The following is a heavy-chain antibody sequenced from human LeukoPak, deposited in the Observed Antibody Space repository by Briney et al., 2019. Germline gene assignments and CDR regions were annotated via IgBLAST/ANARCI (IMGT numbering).Heavy chain of an antibody. CDR2: INHSGST. CDR3: ARGPDYGGNSAYFDY. J-gene: IGHJ4*02. Sequence: SETLSLTCAVYGGSFSGDYWSWIRQPPGKGLEWIGEINHSGSTNYNPSLKSRVTISVDTSKNQFSLKLSSVTAADTAVYYCARGPDYGGNSAYFDYWGQGTLVTVSS. D-gene: IGHD4-23*01. V-gene: IGHV4-34*01. CDR1: GGSFSGDY.